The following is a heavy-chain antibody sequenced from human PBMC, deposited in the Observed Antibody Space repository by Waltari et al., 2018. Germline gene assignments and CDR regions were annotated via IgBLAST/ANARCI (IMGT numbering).Heavy chain of an antibody. Sequence: EVQLLESGGGLVQPGGSLRLSCAASAFNFTTYAMSWVRQAPGKGLEWVSGISARGGTTYYADSVKGRFTISRDNSKSTLFLQMNSLRGDDTAVYYCARGSNYWYQIDLWGQGTLVTVSS. CDR2: ISARGGTT. CDR3: ARGSNYWYQIDL. CDR1: AFNFTTYA. J-gene: IGHJ4*02. D-gene: IGHD2-2*01. V-gene: IGHV3-23*01.